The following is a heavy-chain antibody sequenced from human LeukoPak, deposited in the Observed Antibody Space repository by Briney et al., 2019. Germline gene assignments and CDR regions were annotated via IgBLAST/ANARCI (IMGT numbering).Heavy chain of an antibody. J-gene: IGHJ3*02. Sequence: GGSLRLSCAASGFTFSSYSMNWVRQAPGKGLEWVSSISSSSSYIYYADSVKGRFTISRDNAKNSLYLQMNSLRAEDTAVYYCARDGWRLEWLMRMEGGDHDAFDIWGQGTMVTVSS. CDR2: ISSSSSYI. V-gene: IGHV3-21*01. CDR1: GFTFSSYS. D-gene: IGHD3-3*01. CDR3: ARDGWRLEWLMRMEGGDHDAFDI.